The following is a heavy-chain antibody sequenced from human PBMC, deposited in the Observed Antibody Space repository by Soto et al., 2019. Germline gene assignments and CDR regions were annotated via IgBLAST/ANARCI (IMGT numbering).Heavy chain of an antibody. D-gene: IGHD6-13*01. CDR2: TYYRSKWYN. J-gene: IGHJ6*02. Sequence: HSQTLSLTCAISWDSVSSNSAAWNWIRQSPSRGLEWLGRTYYRSKWYNDYAVSVKSRITINPDTSKNQFSLQLNSVTPEDTAVYYCARDLGAAAVRGYYYGMDVWGQGTTVTVSS. CDR3: ARDLGAAAVRGYYYGMDV. V-gene: IGHV6-1*01. CDR1: WDSVSSNSAA.